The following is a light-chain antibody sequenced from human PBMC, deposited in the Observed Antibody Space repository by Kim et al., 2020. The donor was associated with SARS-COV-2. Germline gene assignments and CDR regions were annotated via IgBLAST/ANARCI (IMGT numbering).Light chain of an antibody. CDR3: QQYYTTPPT. CDR1: QSVLYSASNKNY. Sequence: SATINCKSSQSVLYSASNKNYLAWYQQKPGQPPNLLIYWASTRESGVPDRFSGSGSGTDFTLTISSLQAEDVAVYYCQQYYTTPPTFGGGTKLEI. J-gene: IGKJ4*01. V-gene: IGKV4-1*01. CDR2: WAS.